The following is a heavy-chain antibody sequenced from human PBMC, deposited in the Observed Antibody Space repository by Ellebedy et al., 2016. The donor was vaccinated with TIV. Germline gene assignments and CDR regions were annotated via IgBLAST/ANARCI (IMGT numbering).Heavy chain of an antibody. CDR3: ARDPALPRGRFDT. V-gene: IGHV4-39*07. Sequence: MPSETLSLTCNVSGGSVSSTRYYWAWIRQPPGKGLAYIGSIYYSGSAYYNPSLKSRVTVSVDTSKNQFSLNLSSVTAADTAVYYCARDPALPRGRFDTWGQGTLVTVSS. CDR2: IYYSGSA. J-gene: IGHJ5*02. CDR1: GGSVSSTRYY.